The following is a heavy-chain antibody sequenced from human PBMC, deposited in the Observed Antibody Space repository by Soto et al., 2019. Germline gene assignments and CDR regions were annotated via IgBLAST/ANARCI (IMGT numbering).Heavy chain of an antibody. J-gene: IGHJ4*02. CDR3: TNDRGLDY. V-gene: IGHV3-53*01. CDR1: GFTVSSNC. CDR2: IYSGGST. D-gene: IGHD3-3*01. Sequence: GSRRLSWGASGFTVSSNCMSWVRQAPGKGRGWVSVIYSGGSTYYADSVKGRFTISRDNSKNTLYLQMNSLRAGDAAVYYCTNDRGLDYWGQGTLVTVSS.